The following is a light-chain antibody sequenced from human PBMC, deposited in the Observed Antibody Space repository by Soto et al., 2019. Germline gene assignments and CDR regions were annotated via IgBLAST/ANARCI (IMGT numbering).Light chain of an antibody. CDR1: QSVSSN. V-gene: IGKV3-15*01. CDR2: GAS. CDR3: QQYNNWPLT. Sequence: IGMTQSPATLSVSPGERATLSCRASQSVSSNLAWYQQKPGQAPRLLIYGASTRATGIPARFSGSGSGTGFTLTISSLQSEDFAVYYCQQYNNWPLTFGGGTKVDIK. J-gene: IGKJ4*01.